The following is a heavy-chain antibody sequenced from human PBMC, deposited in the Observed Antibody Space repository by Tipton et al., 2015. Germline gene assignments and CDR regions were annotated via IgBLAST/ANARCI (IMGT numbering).Heavy chain of an antibody. V-gene: IGHV4-59*01. CDR2: IYYSGST. CDR1: GGSISSYY. J-gene: IGHJ6*02. D-gene: IGHD2-21*02. CDR3: ATCGGDLGAFYYYGMDV. Sequence: TLSLTCTVSGGSISSYYWSWIRQPPGKGLEWIGYIYYSGSTNYNPSLKSRVTISVDTSKNQFSLKLSSVTAADTAVYYCATCGGDLGAFYYYGMDVWGQGSSVTASS.